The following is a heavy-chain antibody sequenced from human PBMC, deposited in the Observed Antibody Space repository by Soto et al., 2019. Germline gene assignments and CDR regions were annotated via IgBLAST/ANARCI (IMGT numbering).Heavy chain of an antibody. D-gene: IGHD6-25*01. CDR1: GFTFTNYF. V-gene: IGHV1-46*01. J-gene: IGHJ6*02. Sequence: QVPLVQSGAEVKKPGASVKVSCKASGFTFTNYFFHWVRQAPRQGFEWLGILSPYHGSTNYVQSLQCRVTMTSDTSTSTVYMELRSLRSEDTAVYYCARGDGRGSSGFYYYYGMDVWGHGTTVTVSS. CDR3: ARGDGRGSSGFYYYYGMDV. CDR2: LSPYHGST.